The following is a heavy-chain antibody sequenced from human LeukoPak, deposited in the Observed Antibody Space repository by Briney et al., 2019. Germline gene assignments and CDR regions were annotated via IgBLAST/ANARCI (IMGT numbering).Heavy chain of an antibody. CDR1: GYTFTSYY. Sequence: GASVKVSCKASGYTFTSYYMHWVRQAPGQGLEWMGIINPSGGSTSYAQKFQGRVTMTRDTSTSTVYMELSSLRSEDTAVYYCARSSSTNTVTTTPLDYWGQGTLVTVSS. V-gene: IGHV1-46*01. CDR2: INPSGGST. J-gene: IGHJ4*02. CDR3: ARSSSTNTVTTTPLDY. D-gene: IGHD4-17*01.